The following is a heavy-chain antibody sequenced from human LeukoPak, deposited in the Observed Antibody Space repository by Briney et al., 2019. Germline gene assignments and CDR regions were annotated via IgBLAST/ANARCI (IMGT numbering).Heavy chain of an antibody. D-gene: IGHD3-3*01. CDR3: AKDTGSPADAITMEDNAFDI. CDR2: ISWSSGII. J-gene: IGHJ3*02. Sequence: LTGGSLRLSCAASGFIFDDHGMHWVRQAPGKGLEWVSGISWSSGIIGYADSVKGRFTISRDNAKNSLYLQMESLRAEDTAVYYCAKDTGSPADAITMEDNAFDIWGQGTMVTVSS. CDR1: GFIFDDHG. V-gene: IGHV3-9*01.